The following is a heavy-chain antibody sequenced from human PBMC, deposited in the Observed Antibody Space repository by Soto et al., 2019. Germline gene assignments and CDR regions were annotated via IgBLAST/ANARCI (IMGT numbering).Heavy chain of an antibody. V-gene: IGHV3-48*03. CDR1: GFTFSSYE. D-gene: IGHD3-10*01. CDR3: AREMVRGKQPGYYGMDV. Sequence: EVQLVESGGGLVQPGGSLRLSCAASGFTFSSYEMNWVRQAPGKGLEWVSYISSSGSTIYYADSVKGRFTISRDNAKNSLYLQMNSLRVEDTAVYYCAREMVRGKQPGYYGMDVWGQGTTVTVSS. CDR2: ISSSGSTI. J-gene: IGHJ6*02.